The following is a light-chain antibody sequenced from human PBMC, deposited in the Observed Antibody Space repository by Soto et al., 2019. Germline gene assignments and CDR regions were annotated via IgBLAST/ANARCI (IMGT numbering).Light chain of an antibody. CDR2: GAS. V-gene: IGKV3-15*01. J-gene: IGKJ1*01. CDR3: QQYNNSPRT. CDR1: QSVSNN. Sequence: EIVWTQSPGTLSLSPGERATLAYSASQSVSNNYLPWYQQTPGPAPRLLIYGASTRPTGIPARFSGRGYGTEFTPTISSLPAEDFAVYCCQQYNNSPRTFGQGTKVDI.